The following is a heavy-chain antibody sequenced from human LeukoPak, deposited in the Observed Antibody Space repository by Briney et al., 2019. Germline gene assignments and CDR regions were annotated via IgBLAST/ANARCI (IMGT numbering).Heavy chain of an antibody. CDR2: INHSGST. V-gene: IGHV4-34*01. CDR3: ARTRWLQSLFDY. D-gene: IGHD5-24*01. Sequence: SETLSLTCVVYGVSFSGYYWSWIRQPPGKGLEWIGEINHSGSTNYNPSLKSRVTISVDTSKNQFSLKLRSVTAADTAVYYCARTRWLQSLFDYWGQGPLVTVSS. J-gene: IGHJ4*02. CDR1: GVSFSGYY.